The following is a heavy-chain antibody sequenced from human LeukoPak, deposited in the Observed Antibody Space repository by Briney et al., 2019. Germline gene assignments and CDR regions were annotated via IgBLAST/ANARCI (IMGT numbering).Heavy chain of an antibody. CDR1: GGTFSSYA. CDR3: ARVEPYDFWSDYYNIDY. CDR2: IIPIFGTA. V-gene: IGHV1-69*13. J-gene: IGHJ4*02. Sequence: GASVKVSCKASGGTFSSYAISWVRQAPGQGLEWMGGIIPIFGTANYAQKFQGRVTITADESTSTAYMELSSLRSEDTAVYYCARVEPYDFWSDYYNIDYWGQGTLVTVSS. D-gene: IGHD3-3*01.